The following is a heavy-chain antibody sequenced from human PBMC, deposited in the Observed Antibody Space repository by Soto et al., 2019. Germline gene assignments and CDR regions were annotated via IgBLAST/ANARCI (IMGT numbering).Heavy chain of an antibody. CDR2: IIPIFGTA. CDR1: GGTFSSYA. V-gene: IGHV1-69*13. CDR3: ARSYYYGSGSYYSHYYGMDV. D-gene: IGHD3-10*01. Sequence: SVKVSCKASGGTFSSYAISWVRQAPGQGLEWMGGIIPIFGTANYAQKFQGRVTITADESTSTAYMELSSLRSEDTAVYYCARSYYYGSGSYYSHYYGMDVWGQGTTVTISS. J-gene: IGHJ6*02.